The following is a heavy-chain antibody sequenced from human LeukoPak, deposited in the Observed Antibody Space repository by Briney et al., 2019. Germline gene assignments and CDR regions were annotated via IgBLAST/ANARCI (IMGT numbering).Heavy chain of an antibody. CDR3: AKDRHDILTLYDY. Sequence: GSLRLSCAASGFTFSSYSMNWVRQAPGKGLEWVSYISSSSSIIYYADSVKGRFTISRDNSKNTLYPQMNSLRAEDTAVYYCAKDRHDILTLYDYWGQGTLVTVSS. CDR2: ISSSSSII. J-gene: IGHJ4*02. V-gene: IGHV3-48*01. D-gene: IGHD3-9*01. CDR1: GFTFSSYS.